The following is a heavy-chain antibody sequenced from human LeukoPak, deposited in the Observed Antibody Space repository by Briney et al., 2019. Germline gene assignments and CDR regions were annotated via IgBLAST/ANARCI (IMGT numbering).Heavy chain of an antibody. CDR2: VSGDGSRT. V-gene: IGHV3-74*01. CDR1: GFSFSSYW. Sequence: GGSLRLSCAASGFSFSSYWMYWVRQGPGKGLVWVSRVSGDGSRTDYADSVKGRFTISRDNAKNTLYLQMNSLRAEDTAIFYCAKDVYGDYVYYFDYWGQGTLVTVSS. D-gene: IGHD4-17*01. J-gene: IGHJ4*02. CDR3: AKDVYGDYVYYFDY.